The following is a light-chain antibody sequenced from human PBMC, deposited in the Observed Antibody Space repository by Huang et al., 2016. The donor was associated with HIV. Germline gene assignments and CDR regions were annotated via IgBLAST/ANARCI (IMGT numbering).Light chain of an antibody. CDR1: QSVSTN. Sequence: EVVMTQSPATLSVSPGERATLPCRASQSVSTNLAWYQQKPGQAPRLLFSGASTRATGIPARFSGSGSGTEFTLIINSLQSEDFVVYYCQQYDTWPLTFGGGTRVEIK. CDR2: GAS. V-gene: IGKV3D-15*01. CDR3: QQYDTWPLT. J-gene: IGKJ4*01.